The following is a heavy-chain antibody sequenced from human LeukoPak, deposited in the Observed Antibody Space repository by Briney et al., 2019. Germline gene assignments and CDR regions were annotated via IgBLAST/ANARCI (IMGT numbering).Heavy chain of an antibody. Sequence: ASVKVSFKASGYTFTVYYMHWVRQAPGQGLEWMGWINPNSGGTNYAQKFQGRVTMTRDTSISTAYMELSRLRSDDTAVYYCAREPPYGNWFDPWGQGTLVTVSS. CDR1: GYTFTVYY. CDR3: AREPPYGNWFDP. V-gene: IGHV1-2*02. CDR2: INPNSGGT. D-gene: IGHD2-21*01. J-gene: IGHJ5*02.